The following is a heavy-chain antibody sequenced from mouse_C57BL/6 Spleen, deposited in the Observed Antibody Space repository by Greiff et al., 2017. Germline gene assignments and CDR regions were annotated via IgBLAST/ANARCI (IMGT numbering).Heavy chain of an antibody. Sequence: VQLKESGGGLVKPGGSLKLSCAASGFTFSSYAMSWVRQTPEKRLEWVATISDGGSYTYYPDNVKGRFTISRDNAKNNLYLQMSHLKSEDTAMYYCAREGYGSSYWYFDVWGTGTTVTVSS. J-gene: IGHJ1*03. V-gene: IGHV5-4*01. D-gene: IGHD1-1*01. CDR1: GFTFSSYA. CDR3: AREGYGSSYWYFDV. CDR2: ISDGGSYT.